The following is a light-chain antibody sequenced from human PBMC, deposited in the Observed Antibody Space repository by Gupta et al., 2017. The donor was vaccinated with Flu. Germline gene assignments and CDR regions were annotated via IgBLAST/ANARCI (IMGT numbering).Light chain of an antibody. CDR3: GTWDSSLSAVV. V-gene: IGLV1-51*02. J-gene: IGLJ2*01. CDR2: ENN. CDR1: RSNIGNNY. Sequence: QSVLTQPPSVSAAPGQKVTISCSGIRSNIGNNYVSWYQQLPGTAPKLLIYENNKRPSGIPDRFSGSKSGTSATLGITGLQTGDEADYYCGTWDSSLSAVVFGGGTKLTVL.